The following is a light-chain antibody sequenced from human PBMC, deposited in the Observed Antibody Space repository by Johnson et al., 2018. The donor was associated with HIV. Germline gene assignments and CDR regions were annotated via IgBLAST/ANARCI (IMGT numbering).Light chain of an antibody. CDR1: NSNIGNNY. V-gene: IGLV1-51*01. J-gene: IGLJ1*01. CDR3: GTWDSRLIVYV. CDR2: GND. Sequence: QSVLTQPPSVSAAPGQKVTISCSGSNSNIGNNYVSWYQQLPGTAPKLLIYGNDKRPSGIPDRLSGSKSGTSATLGITGLQTGDEADYYCGTWDSRLIVYVFGTGTKVTVL.